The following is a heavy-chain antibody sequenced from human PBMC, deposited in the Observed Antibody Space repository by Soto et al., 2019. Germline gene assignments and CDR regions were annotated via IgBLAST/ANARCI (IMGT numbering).Heavy chain of an antibody. D-gene: IGHD1-26*01. Sequence: GGSLRLSCAASGFAFSSYDMHWVRQATGKGLEWVSAIGTAGDTYYSGSVKGRFTISRENAKNSLYLQMNSLRAGDTAVYYCARGGIVGATTDDAFDIWGQGTMVTVSS. J-gene: IGHJ3*02. CDR3: ARGGIVGATTDDAFDI. CDR1: GFAFSSYD. V-gene: IGHV3-13*01. CDR2: IGTAGDT.